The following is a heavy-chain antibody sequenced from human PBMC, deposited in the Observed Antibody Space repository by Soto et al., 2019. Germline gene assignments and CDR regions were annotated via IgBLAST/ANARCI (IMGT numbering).Heavy chain of an antibody. J-gene: IGHJ4*02. CDR2: IYFSGST. Sequence: SETLSLTCTVSGSSISSGNFYWSWIRQPPGKGLEWIGYIYFSGSTSYSPSLKSRLTISLNTSNNQFSLKLTSVTAADTAVYYCAHDSHGGNTYFDLWGQGALVTVSS. CDR1: GSSISSGNFY. D-gene: IGHD1-26*01. CDR3: AHDSHGGNTYFDL. V-gene: IGHV4-30-4*01.